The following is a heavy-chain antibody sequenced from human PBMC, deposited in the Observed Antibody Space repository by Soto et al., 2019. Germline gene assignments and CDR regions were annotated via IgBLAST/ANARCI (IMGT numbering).Heavy chain of an antibody. CDR3: AKDGGITIFGVVTDYYYYGMDV. CDR1: GFTFSSYG. Sequence: PGGSLRLSCAAPGFTFSSYGMHWVRQAPGKGLEWVAVISYDGSNKYYADSVKGRFTISRDNSKNTLYLQMNSLRAEDTAVYYCAKDGGITIFGVVTDYYYYGMDVWGQGTTVTVSS. J-gene: IGHJ6*02. V-gene: IGHV3-30*18. D-gene: IGHD3-3*01. CDR2: ISYDGSNK.